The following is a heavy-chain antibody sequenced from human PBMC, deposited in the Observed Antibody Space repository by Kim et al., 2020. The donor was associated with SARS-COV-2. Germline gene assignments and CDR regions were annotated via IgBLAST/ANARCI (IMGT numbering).Heavy chain of an antibody. J-gene: IGHJ4*02. CDR3: ASPLYCGGGSCYL. Sequence: GGSLRLSCAASGFTFSNYGMHWVRQAPGKGQEWVAVIWYDGSKNYYTDSVKGRFTISRDNSKNTLYLQMNSLRAEDTAVYYCASPLYCGGGSCYLWGQGTLVTVSS. CDR1: GFTFSNYG. D-gene: IGHD2-15*01. CDR2: IWYDGSKN. V-gene: IGHV3-33*01.